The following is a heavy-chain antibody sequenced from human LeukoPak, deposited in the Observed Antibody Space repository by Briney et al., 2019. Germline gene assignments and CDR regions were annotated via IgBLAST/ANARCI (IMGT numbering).Heavy chain of an antibody. Sequence: PSETLSLTRTVSGGSITSNSYYWAWFRQPPGKGLEWIGSVYYAGTIYYNPSLKSRVTVSVDTSKTQFSLELSSVTAADTAVYYCASGQSSGWYAFDYWGQGILLTVSS. J-gene: IGHJ4*02. V-gene: IGHV4-39*07. CDR1: GGSITSNSYY. CDR2: VYYAGTI. CDR3: ASGQSSGWYAFDY. D-gene: IGHD6-19*01.